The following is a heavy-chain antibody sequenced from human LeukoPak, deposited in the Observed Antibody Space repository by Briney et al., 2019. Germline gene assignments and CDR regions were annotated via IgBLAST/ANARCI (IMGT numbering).Heavy chain of an antibody. Sequence: PGGSLRLSCAASGFTFSSYGMHWLRQAPGKGLEGVAFIRYDGSNKYYAYSVKGRFTISRDNSKNTLYLQMNSLRAEETAVYYCAKVGYITSRLVYYYYYMDVWGKGTTVTISS. D-gene: IGHD5-18*01. CDR2: IRYDGSNK. CDR3: AKVGYITSRLVYYYYYMDV. CDR1: GFTFSSYG. V-gene: IGHV3-30*02. J-gene: IGHJ6*03.